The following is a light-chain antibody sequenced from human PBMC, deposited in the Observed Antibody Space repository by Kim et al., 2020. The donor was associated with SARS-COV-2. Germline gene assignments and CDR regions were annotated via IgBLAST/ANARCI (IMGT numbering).Light chain of an antibody. CDR3: CSYAGSSTYV. CDR2: EVT. Sequence: GQPITISCTGSSTDIGSYNLVTWYQYHPAKAPKLMIYEVTKRPSGVSTRFSGSKSGNTASLTISGLQAEDEADYYCCSYAGSSTYVFGTGTKVTVL. J-gene: IGLJ1*01. V-gene: IGLV2-23*02. CDR1: STDIGSYNL.